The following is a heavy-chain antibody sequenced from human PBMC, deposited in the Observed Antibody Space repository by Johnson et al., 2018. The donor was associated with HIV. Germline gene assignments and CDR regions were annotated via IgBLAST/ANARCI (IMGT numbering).Heavy chain of an antibody. J-gene: IGHJ3*01. CDR2: ISSDGVST. CDR3: ARSGPNWAFDF. D-gene: IGHD1-1*01. V-gene: IGHV3-74*02. Sequence: VQLMESGGGLVQPGGSLILSCAASGFTFSSYWMHWVRQAPGKGLVWVSRISSDGVSTYYADSVKGRFTISRDNARNTMFVQMKSLRAEDTAVYYCARSGPNWAFDFWGQGTMVTVSS. CDR1: GFTFSSYW.